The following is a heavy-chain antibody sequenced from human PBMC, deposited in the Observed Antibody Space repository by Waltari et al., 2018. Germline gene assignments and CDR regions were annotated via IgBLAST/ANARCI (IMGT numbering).Heavy chain of an antibody. V-gene: IGHV4-34*02. CDR2: INHAGNR. Sequence: QVQLQQWGAGLLQPSETLSLTCAVYGGSFSGYYWGWVRQPPGKGLEWIGEINHAGNRNRNPSLSGRCSMLVDTSKTQFSLKLHSVTAADTAVYFFVRLEDCSGPGGNCYSRDPFATDVWGQGTTVTVSS. J-gene: IGHJ6*02. D-gene: IGHD2-15*01. CDR1: GGSFSGYY. CDR3: VRLEDCSGPGGNCYSRDPFATDV.